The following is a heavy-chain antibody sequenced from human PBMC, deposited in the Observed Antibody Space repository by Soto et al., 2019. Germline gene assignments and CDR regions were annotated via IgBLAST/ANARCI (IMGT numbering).Heavy chain of an antibody. D-gene: IGHD3-10*01. V-gene: IGHV1-3*01. CDR3: AKDMVGPTKALDV. CDR2: INSGNGNT. Sequence: QVQLVQSGAEVKKPGASVKVSCKASGFDFIYSAMHGVRQAPGQGLEWMGWINSGNGNTKYSQRFKGRVTISRDTSATTVYMEVNSLRFEDTAMYYCAKDMVGPTKALDVWGQGTLVTVSS. J-gene: IGHJ3*01. CDR1: GFDFIYSA.